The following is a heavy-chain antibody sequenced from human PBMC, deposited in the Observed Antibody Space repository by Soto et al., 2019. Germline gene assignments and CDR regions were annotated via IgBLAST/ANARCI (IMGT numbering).Heavy chain of an antibody. V-gene: IGHV1-46*01. CDR3: ARWPIVVVPAAMSQARDNYYYGMDV. CDR2: INPNGGST. J-gene: IGHJ6*02. D-gene: IGHD2-2*01. Sequence: QVQLVQSGAEVKKPGASVKVSCKASGYTFTSYYMHWVRQAPGQGLESMGIINPNGGSTSDAQKFKGRVTMARDTSTSTVYMELSSLRSEDAAVYYCARWPIVVVPAAMSQARDNYYYGMDVWGQGTTVTVSS. CDR1: GYTFTSYY.